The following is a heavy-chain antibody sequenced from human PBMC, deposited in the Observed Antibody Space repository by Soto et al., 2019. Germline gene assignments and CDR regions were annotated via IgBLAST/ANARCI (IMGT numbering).Heavy chain of an antibody. CDR3: ARDLPAPLRGYGWYYYYYYGMDV. D-gene: IGHD5-18*01. Sequence: ASVKVSCKASGYTFTSYYMHWVRQAPGQGLEWMGIINPSGGSTSYAQKFQGRVTMTRDTSTSTVYMELSSLRSEDTAVYYCARDLPAPLRGYGWYYYYYYGMDVWGQGTTVTVSS. V-gene: IGHV1-46*01. CDR1: GYTFTSYY. J-gene: IGHJ6*02. CDR2: INPSGGST.